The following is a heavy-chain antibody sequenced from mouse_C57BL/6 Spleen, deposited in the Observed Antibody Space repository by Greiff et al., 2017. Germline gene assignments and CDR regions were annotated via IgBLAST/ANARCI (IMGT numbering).Heavy chain of an antibody. Sequence: EVKLMESGGGLVQPGGSLKLSCAASGFTFSDYYMYWVRQTPEKRLEWVAYISNGGGSTYYPDTVKGRFTISRDNAKNTLYLQMSRLKSEDTAMYYCARQSGYLYYAMDYWGQGTSVTVSS. V-gene: IGHV5-12*01. CDR1: GFTFSDYY. CDR2: ISNGGGST. CDR3: ARQSGYLYYAMDY. D-gene: IGHD1-3*01. J-gene: IGHJ4*01.